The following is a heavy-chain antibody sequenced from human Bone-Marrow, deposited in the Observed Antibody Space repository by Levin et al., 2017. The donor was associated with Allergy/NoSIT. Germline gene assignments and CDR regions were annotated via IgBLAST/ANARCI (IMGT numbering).Heavy chain of an antibody. Sequence: PGGSLRLSCAASGFTFITYAMSWVRQAPGKGLEWVSTVGRSGETYYADSVKGRFTIFTDNSKNTLNLQMSSLRAEDTAIYYCARVPGGIDPFDYWGQGTLVTVSS. CDR2: VGRSGET. J-gene: IGHJ4*02. V-gene: IGHV3-23*01. D-gene: IGHD1-26*01. CDR3: ARVPGGIDPFDY. CDR1: GFTFITYA.